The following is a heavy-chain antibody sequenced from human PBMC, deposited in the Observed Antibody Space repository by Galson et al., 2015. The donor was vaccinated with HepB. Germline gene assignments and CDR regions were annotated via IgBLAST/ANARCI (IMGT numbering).Heavy chain of an antibody. CDR3: AKDNPVLSS. V-gene: IGHV3-30*02. J-gene: IGHJ4*02. CDR1: GFIFNDSG. CDR2: LQHDESKV. Sequence: SLRLSCAVSGFIFNDSGMHWVRQSPGKGLEWLAFLQHDESKVFYGDSVKGRFTISRDISKNMLFLQMNSLTTEDSGVYYCAKDNPVLSSWGQGTLVTVSS.